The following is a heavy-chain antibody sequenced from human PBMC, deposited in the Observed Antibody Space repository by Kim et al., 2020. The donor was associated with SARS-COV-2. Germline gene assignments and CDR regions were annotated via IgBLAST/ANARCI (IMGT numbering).Heavy chain of an antibody. CDR2: IYSDDNTT. D-gene: IGHD2-2*01. Sequence: GGSLRLSCAASGFTFSSYAMSWVRQAPGKGLEWVSLIYSDDNTTYYADSVKGRFTISRDNSKNTLYLQMNSLGAEDTAAYYCAKDFRAAAAMSQFDYWGQGTLVSVSS. CDR1: GFTFSSYA. J-gene: IGHJ4*02. V-gene: IGHV3-23*03. CDR3: AKDFRAAAAMSQFDY.